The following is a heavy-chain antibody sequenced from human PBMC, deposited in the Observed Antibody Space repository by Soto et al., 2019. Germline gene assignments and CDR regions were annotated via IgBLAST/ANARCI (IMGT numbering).Heavy chain of an antibody. D-gene: IGHD1-26*01. CDR1: GYSITSGYY. Sequence: SESLSLTCAVSGYSITSGYYWGLIRQPPGKGLEWIGSFYYSGSPYYNPSLKSRVTISVDTSKNQFSLQLSSVTAADTAVYYCASGGGTYYLVYWGQGTLVTVSS. V-gene: IGHV4-38-2*01. CDR2: FYYSGSP. J-gene: IGHJ4*02. CDR3: ASGGGTYYLVY.